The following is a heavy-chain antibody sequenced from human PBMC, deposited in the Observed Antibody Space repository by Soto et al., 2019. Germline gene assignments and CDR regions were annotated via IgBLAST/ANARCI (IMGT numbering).Heavy chain of an antibody. D-gene: IGHD3-3*01. CDR1: GGTFSSYT. CDR2: IIPILGIA. Sequence: QVQLVQSGAELKKPGSSVKVSCKASGGTFSSYTISWVRQAPGQGLEWMGRIIPILGIANYAQKFQGRVTITADKSTSTAYMELSSLRSEDTAVYYCAREVTIFGAVIQNYYYYYMDVWGKGTTVTVSS. J-gene: IGHJ6*03. CDR3: AREVTIFGAVIQNYYYYYMDV. V-gene: IGHV1-69*08.